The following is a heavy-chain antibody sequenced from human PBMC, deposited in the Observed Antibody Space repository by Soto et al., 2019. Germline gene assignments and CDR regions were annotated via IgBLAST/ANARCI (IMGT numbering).Heavy chain of an antibody. D-gene: IGHD2-2*02. CDR2: IRSRANNYAT. V-gene: IGHV3-73*01. Sequence: GGSLRLSCAASGFNFSGSAIHWVRQASGKGLEWVGRIRSRANNYATSSAASVKGRFTFFRDDSKNMAYLQMNTLKTEDTALYYCTRGQRAAIGDYYYYHGMDVWGQGATVTVSS. CDR1: GFNFSGSA. J-gene: IGHJ6*02. CDR3: TRGQRAAIGDYYYYHGMDV.